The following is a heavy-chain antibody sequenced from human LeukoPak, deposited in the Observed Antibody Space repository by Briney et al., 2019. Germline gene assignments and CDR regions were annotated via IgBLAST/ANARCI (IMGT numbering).Heavy chain of an antibody. CDR3: AKDPIGA. CDR1: GFTFSSYG. V-gene: IGHV3-30*18. D-gene: IGHD2-15*01. CDR2: ISYDGGNK. J-gene: IGHJ5*02. Sequence: PGGSLRLSCAASGFTFSSYGMHWVRQAPGKGLEWVAVISYDGGNKYYADSVKGRFTISRDNSKNTLYLQMNSLRAEDTAVYYCAKDPIGAWGQGTLVTVSS.